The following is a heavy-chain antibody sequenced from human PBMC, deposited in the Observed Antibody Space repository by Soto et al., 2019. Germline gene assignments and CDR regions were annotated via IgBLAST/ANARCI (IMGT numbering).Heavy chain of an antibody. CDR2: LNIAGTI. Sequence: PSETLSLTCSVSGASISSFNWNWVRQPAGKGPEWVGRLNIAGTINYNPSLKSRITMSMDTSNNQISLHLRSVTAADTAIYYCARDRGEYTSSWFWYFSHWGHGTLVTVPQ. D-gene: IGHD6-13*01. V-gene: IGHV4-4*07. CDR3: ARDRGEYTSSWFWYFSH. CDR1: GASISSFN. J-gene: IGHJ2*01.